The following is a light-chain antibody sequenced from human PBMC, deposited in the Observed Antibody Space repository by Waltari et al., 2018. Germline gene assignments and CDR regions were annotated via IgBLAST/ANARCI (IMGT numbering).Light chain of an antibody. CDR1: SSDVGAYKY. CDR3: ASRGASKV. V-gene: IGLV2-8*01. CDR2: EVS. Sequence: QSALTQPPSASGSPGPSVTISCTGPSSDVGAYKYVSWYQQHPGKAPKLLIYEVSKRASGVPDRFSGSKSGNTASLTVSGLQAEDEADYYCASRGASKVFGGGTKLTVL. J-gene: IGLJ2*01.